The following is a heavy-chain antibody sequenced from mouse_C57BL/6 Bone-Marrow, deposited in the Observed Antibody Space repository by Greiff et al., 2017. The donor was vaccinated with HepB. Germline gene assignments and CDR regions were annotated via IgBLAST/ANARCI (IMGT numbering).Heavy chain of an antibody. Sequence: VQLQQPGAELVKPGASVKLSCKASGYTFTSYWMQWVKQRPGQGLEWIGEIDPSDSYTNYNQKFKGKATLTVDTYSITAYMQLSSLTSEDSAVYYCARRWDDYDALYWYFDVWGTGTTVTVSS. CDR2: IDPSDSYT. V-gene: IGHV1-50*01. J-gene: IGHJ1*03. CDR3: ARRWDDYDALYWYFDV. CDR1: GYTFTSYW. D-gene: IGHD2-4*01.